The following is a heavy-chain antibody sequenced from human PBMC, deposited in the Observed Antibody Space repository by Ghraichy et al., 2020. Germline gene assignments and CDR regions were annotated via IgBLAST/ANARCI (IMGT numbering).Heavy chain of an antibody. D-gene: IGHD6-19*01. CDR2: ISSRSSYI. Sequence: GGSLRLSCAASGFTLNSYNMNWVRQAPGQGLEWVASISSRSSYIFYADSVKGRFTISKDNTKNSLYLEMNSLRAEDTAVYYCARETEYSSAWYVWKYWGQGTLVTVSS. CDR1: GFTLNSYN. J-gene: IGHJ4*01. V-gene: IGHV3-21*01. CDR3: ARETEYSSAWYVWKY.